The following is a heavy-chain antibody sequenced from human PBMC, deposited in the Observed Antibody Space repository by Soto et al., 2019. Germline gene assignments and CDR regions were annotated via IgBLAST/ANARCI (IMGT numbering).Heavy chain of an antibody. CDR2: ISGSGGST. D-gene: IGHD3-22*01. CDR1: GFTFSSYA. Sequence: FLRLSCAASGFTFSSYAMSWVRQAPGKGLEWVSAISGSGGSTYYADSVKGRFTISRDNSKNTLYLQMNSLRAEDTAVYYCAKETHHYDSSGYYSADFDYWGQGTLVTVSS. J-gene: IGHJ4*02. V-gene: IGHV3-23*01. CDR3: AKETHHYDSSGYYSADFDY.